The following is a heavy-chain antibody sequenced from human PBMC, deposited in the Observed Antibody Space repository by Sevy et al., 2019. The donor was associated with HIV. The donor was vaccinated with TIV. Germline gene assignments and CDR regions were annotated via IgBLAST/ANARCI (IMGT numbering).Heavy chain of an antibody. CDR2: IFYSGSA. J-gene: IGHJ5*02. Sequence: SETLSLTCSVSGGSIKYYYWSWIRQPPGKGLEWIGNIFYSGSANYNPSLKSRVTISVDTSKNQFSLRLNSVTAADTAVYYCASYEDWGSSSWFRFDPWGQGTLVTVSS. CDR1: GGSIKYYY. D-gene: IGHD6-13*01. CDR3: ASYEDWGSSSWFRFDP. V-gene: IGHV4-59*01.